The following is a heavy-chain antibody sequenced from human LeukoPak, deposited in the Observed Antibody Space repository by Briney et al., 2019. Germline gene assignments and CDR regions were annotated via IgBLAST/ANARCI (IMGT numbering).Heavy chain of an antibody. CDR3: ATKALADFWSGYSLGY. V-gene: IGHV1-24*01. D-gene: IGHD3-3*01. Sequence: ASVKVSCKVSGYTLTELSMHWVRQAPGKGLEWMGGFDPEDGETIYAQKFQGRVIMTEDTSTDTAYMELSSLRSEDTAVYYCATKALADFWSGYSLGYWGQGTLVTVSS. CDR2: FDPEDGET. CDR1: GYTLTELS. J-gene: IGHJ4*02.